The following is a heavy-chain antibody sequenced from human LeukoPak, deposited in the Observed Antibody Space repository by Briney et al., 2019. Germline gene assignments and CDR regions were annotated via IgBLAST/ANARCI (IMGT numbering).Heavy chain of an antibody. V-gene: IGHV4-31*03. D-gene: IGHD2-2*01. Sequence: PSETLSLTCTVSGGSISSGGYYWSWIGQHPGKGLEWIGYIYYSGSTYYNPSLKSRVTISVDTSKNQFSLKLSSVTAADTAVYYCARDHCSSTSCYGAYYYYGMDVWGQGTTVTVSS. J-gene: IGHJ6*02. CDR1: GGSISSGGYY. CDR3: ARDHCSSTSCYGAYYYYGMDV. CDR2: IYYSGST.